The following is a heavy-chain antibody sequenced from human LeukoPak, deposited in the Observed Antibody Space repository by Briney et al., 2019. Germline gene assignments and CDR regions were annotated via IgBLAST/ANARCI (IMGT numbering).Heavy chain of an antibody. Sequence: SQTLSLTCAISGDSVSSNSAAWNWIRQSPSRGLEWLGRTYCRSKWYNEYAVSVKSRVIINTDTFKNQFSLQLNSVTPEDTAVYYCARVPGDLLYGMDVWGQGTTVIVSS. V-gene: IGHV6-1*01. CDR2: TYCRSKWYN. CDR1: GDSVSSNSAA. D-gene: IGHD7-27*01. J-gene: IGHJ6*02. CDR3: ARVPGDLLYGMDV.